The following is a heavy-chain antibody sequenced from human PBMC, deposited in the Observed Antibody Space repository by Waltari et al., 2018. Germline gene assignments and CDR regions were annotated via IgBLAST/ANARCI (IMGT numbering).Heavy chain of an antibody. J-gene: IGHJ3*01. CDR3: ARDQTLPLHPFDP. CDR1: GGPFSSYA. V-gene: IGHV1-69*08. D-gene: IGHD3-9*01. CDR2: IIPIFGTA. Sequence: VQLVQSGAEVKKPGASVKVSCKASGGPFSSYAISWVRPPPGQGLEWMGRIIPIFGTANYAQKFQGRVTITADKSTSTAYMELSSLRSEDTAVYYCARDQTLPLHPFDPWGQGTMVTVSS.